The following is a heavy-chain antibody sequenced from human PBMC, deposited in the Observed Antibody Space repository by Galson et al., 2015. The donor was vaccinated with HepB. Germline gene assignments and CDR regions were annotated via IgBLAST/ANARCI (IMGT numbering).Heavy chain of an antibody. D-gene: IGHD4-23*01. CDR2: INPNSGGT. Sequence: SVKVSCKASGYTFTGYYMHWVRQAPGQGLEWMGWINPNSGGTNYAQKFQGRVTMTRDTSISTAYMELSRLRSDDTAVYYCARPLDALRWETPFDYWGQGTLVTVSS. CDR3: ARPLDALRWETPFDY. CDR1: GYTFTGYY. V-gene: IGHV1-2*02. J-gene: IGHJ4*02.